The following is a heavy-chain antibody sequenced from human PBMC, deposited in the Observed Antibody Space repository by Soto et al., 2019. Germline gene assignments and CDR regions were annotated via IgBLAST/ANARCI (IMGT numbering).Heavy chain of an antibody. Sequence: QVQLQESGPGLVKPSETLSLTCTVSGGSVSSGSYYWSWIRQPPGKGLEWMGYIYYSGSTNYNPPLKRRVTIPVDTDKNQFSLKLSSVTAADKAVYYGARDEIWYTLGVYYYYGMDVWGQGTTVTVSS. V-gene: IGHV4-61*01. CDR2: IYYSGST. D-gene: IGHD2-8*01. J-gene: IGHJ6*01. CDR1: GGSVSSGSYY. CDR3: ARDEIWYTLGVYYYYGMDV.